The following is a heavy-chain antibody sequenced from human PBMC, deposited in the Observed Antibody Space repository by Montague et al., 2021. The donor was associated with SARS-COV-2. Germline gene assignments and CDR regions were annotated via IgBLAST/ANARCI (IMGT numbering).Heavy chain of an antibody. CDR2: IYYSGST. J-gene: IGHJ6*02. CDR1: GGSVSSGSYY. V-gene: IGHV4-61*01. CDR3: ARDPWRITIFGVVTRYGMDV. Sequence: SETRSLTCIVSGGSVSSGSYYWSWIRQPPGKGLEWIGYIYYSGSTNYNPSLESRVTISVDTSKNQFSLKLSSVTAADTAVYYCARDPWRITIFGVVTRYGMDVWGQGTTVTVSS. D-gene: IGHD3-3*01.